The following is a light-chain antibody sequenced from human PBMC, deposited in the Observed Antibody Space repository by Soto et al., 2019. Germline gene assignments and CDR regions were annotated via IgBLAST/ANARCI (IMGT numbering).Light chain of an antibody. CDR3: QQYGSSALT. CDR1: QSVSSSY. J-gene: IGKJ5*01. V-gene: IGKV3-20*01. CDR2: GAS. Sequence: EIVLTQPPGTLSLSPGERATLSCRASQSVSSSYLAWYQQKPGQAPRLLIYGASSSATGIPDRFSGSGSGTDFTLTISRLEPEDFAVYYCQQYGSSALTFGQGTRLEIK.